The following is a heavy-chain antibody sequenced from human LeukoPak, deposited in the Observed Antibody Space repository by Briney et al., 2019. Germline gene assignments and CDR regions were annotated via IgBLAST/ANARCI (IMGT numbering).Heavy chain of an antibody. CDR3: ARVYSYGYYYYMDV. CDR2: ISSSSSYI. V-gene: IGHV3-21*04. CDR1: GFTFSGSA. D-gene: IGHD5-18*01. J-gene: IGHJ6*03. Sequence: GGSLRLSCAASGFTFSGSAMHWVRQAPGKGLEWVSAISSSSSYIYYADSVKGRFTISRHNAKRSLYLQMNSLRAEDTAVYYCARVYSYGYYYYMDVWGKGTTVTISS.